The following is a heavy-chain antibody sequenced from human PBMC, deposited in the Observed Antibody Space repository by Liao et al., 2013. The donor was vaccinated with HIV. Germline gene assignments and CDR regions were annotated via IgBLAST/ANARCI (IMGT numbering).Heavy chain of an antibody. CDR2: IYTSGST. D-gene: IGHD6-13*01. CDR3: ARASLQLGYDAFDI. CDR1: GGSISSYY. J-gene: IGHJ3*02. V-gene: IGHV4-4*07. Sequence: QVQLQESGPGLVKPSETLSLTCTVSGGSISSYYWNWIRQPAGKGLEWIGRIYTSGSTNYNPSLKSRVTMSVDTSKNQFSLKLSSVTAADTAVYYCARASLQLGYDAFDIWGQGTMVTVSS.